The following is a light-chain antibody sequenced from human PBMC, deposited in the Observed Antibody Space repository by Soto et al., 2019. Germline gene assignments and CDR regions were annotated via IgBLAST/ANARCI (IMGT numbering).Light chain of an antibody. CDR3: QQYGSSPPYT. J-gene: IGKJ2*01. CDR2: GAS. V-gene: IGKV3-20*01. CDR1: QSVSSSY. Sequence: EIVLTQSPGTRSLSPGERATLSGRVSQSVSSSYLAWYQQKPGQAPRLLIYGASSRATGIPDRFSGSGSGTDFTLTISRLEPEDFAVYYCQQYGSSPPYTFGQGTKLEIK.